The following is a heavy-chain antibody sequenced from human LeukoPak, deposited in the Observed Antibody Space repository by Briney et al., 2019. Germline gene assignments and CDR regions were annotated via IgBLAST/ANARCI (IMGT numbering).Heavy chain of an antibody. CDR1: GYTFNSYG. Sequence: ASVKVSCKASGYTFNSYGISWVRQAPGQGLEWMGWISVYNGNTNYAQKLQGRVTMTTDTSTSTAYMELRSLRSEDTAVYYCARLGTYYYYYMDVWGKGTTVTISS. V-gene: IGHV1-18*01. CDR3: ARLGTYYYYYMDV. J-gene: IGHJ6*03. CDR2: ISVYNGNT. D-gene: IGHD7-27*01.